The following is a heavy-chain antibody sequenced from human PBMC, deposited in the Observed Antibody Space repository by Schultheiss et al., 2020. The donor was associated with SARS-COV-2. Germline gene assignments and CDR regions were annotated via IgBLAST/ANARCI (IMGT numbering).Heavy chain of an antibody. CDR3: TIRLYGVRPLGP. Sequence: GESLKISCAASEFTFSSYAMSWVRQAPGKGLEWVSAISGSGGSTYYADSVKGRFTISRDNSKNTLYLQMNSLRAEDTAVYYYTIRLYGVRPLGPWGQGTLVTVSS. CDR2: ISGSGGST. D-gene: IGHD4-17*01. J-gene: IGHJ5*02. V-gene: IGHV3-23*01. CDR1: EFTFSSYA.